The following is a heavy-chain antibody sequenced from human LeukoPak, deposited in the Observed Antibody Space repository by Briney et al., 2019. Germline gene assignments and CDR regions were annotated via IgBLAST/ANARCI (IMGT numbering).Heavy chain of an antibody. CDR1: GFTFSSYG. CDR3: AKDPCSSTSCYWSWFDP. V-gene: IGHV3-30*18. Sequence: PGGSLRLSCAASGFTFSSYGMHWVRQAPGKGLEWLAVISYDGSNKYYADSGKGRFTISRDNSKNTLYLPVNSLRAEDTAVYSCAKDPCSSTSCYWSWFDPWGQGTLVTVSS. CDR2: ISYDGSNK. J-gene: IGHJ5*02. D-gene: IGHD2-2*01.